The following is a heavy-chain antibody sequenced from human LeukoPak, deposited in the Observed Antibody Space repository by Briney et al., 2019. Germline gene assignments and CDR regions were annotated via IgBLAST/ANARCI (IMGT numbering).Heavy chain of an antibody. CDR2: RGGST. J-gene: IGHJ5*02. V-gene: IGHV3-53*01. Sequence: GGSLRLSCAASGFTVSSIYMYRGGSTYYADSVKGRFTISRDNSKNTLYLQMNSLRAEDTAVYYCARRNIVVPAATRFDPWGQGTLVTVSS. CDR1: GFTVSSIY. CDR3: ARRNIVVPAATRFDP. D-gene: IGHD2-2*01.